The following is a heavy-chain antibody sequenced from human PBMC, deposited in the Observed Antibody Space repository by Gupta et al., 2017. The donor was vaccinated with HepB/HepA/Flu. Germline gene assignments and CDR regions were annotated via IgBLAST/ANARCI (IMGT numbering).Heavy chain of an antibody. CDR2: IYYSGSP. CDR1: GGSISSYY. Sequence: QVQLQESGPGLVKPSETLSLTCTVSGGSISSYYWSWIRQPPGKGLEWIGYIYYSGSPNYNPSLKSRVTISVDTSKNQFSLKLSSVTAADTAVYYCATTYGSGRRWFDPWGQGTLVTVSS. V-gene: IGHV4-59*08. CDR3: ATTYGSGRRWFDP. J-gene: IGHJ5*02. D-gene: IGHD3-10*01.